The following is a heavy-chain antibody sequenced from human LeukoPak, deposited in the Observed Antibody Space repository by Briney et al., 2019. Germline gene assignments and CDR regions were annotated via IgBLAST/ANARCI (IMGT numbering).Heavy chain of an antibody. D-gene: IGHD3-16*01. CDR3: ARDQGDDAFDI. J-gene: IGHJ3*02. Sequence: ASVKVSCKASGYTFTGYYMHWVRQAPGQGLEWMGWINPNSGGTNYAQKCQGRVTMTRDTSISTAYMELSRLRSDDTAVYYCARDQGDDAFDIWGQGTMVTVSS. CDR1: GYTFTGYY. V-gene: IGHV1-2*02. CDR2: INPNSGGT.